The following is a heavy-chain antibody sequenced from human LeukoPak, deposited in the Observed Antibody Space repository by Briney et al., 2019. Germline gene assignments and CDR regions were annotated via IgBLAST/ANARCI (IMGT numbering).Heavy chain of an antibody. D-gene: IGHD3-10*02. V-gene: IGHV3-21*01. CDR1: GFTFNTYT. J-gene: IGHJ6*04. CDR3: AELGITMIGGV. Sequence: GGSLRLSCAASGFTFNTYTMNWVRQALGKGLEWVSSLSSSSSYIYYADSVKGRFTISRDNSKNTLYLQMNSLRAEDTAVYYCAELGITMIGGVWGKGTTVTISS. CDR2: LSSSSSYI.